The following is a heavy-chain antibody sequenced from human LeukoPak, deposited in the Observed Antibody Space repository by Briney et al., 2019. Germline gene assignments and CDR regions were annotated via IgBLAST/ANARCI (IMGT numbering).Heavy chain of an antibody. CDR2: INHSGST. CDR1: GGSFSDCY. J-gene: IGHJ6*02. V-gene: IGHV4-34*01. D-gene: IGHD6-6*01. CDR3: ARLIAARLDV. Sequence: PSETLSLTCAVYGGSFSDCYWSWIRQPPGKGLELIGEINHSGSTNYNPSLKSRVTISVDTSKNQFSLNLSSVTAADTAVYYCARLIAARLDVWGQGTTVTVSS.